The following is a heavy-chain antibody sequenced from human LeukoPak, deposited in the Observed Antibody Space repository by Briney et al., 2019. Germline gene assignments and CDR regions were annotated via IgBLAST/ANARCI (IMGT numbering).Heavy chain of an antibody. D-gene: IGHD3/OR15-3a*01. Sequence: GNLTLTSAASGFTINSNSMNWARQEPRKGLEWVSYISSSSSTIYYADSVKGRFTISRDNAKSSLYLQMNSLRDEDTAVHYCARAFGLTDYWGQGTLVTVSS. CDR2: ISSSSSTI. CDR1: GFTINSNS. CDR3: ARAFGLTDY. V-gene: IGHV3-48*02. J-gene: IGHJ4*02.